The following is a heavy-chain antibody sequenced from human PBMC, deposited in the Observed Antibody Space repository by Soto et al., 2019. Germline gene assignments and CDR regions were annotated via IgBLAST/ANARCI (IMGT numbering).Heavy chain of an antibody. V-gene: IGHV4-39*01. Sequence: PSETLSLTCTVSGGSISSSSYYWGWIRQPPGKGLEWIGSIYYSGSTYYNPSLKSRVTISVDTSKNQFSLKLSSVTAADTAVYYCSTTSCSSVVNYYYYYGMDVWGQGTTVTVSS. CDR3: STTSCSSVVNYYYYYGMDV. CDR1: GGSISSSSYY. J-gene: IGHJ6*02. D-gene: IGHD6-13*01. CDR2: IYYSGST.